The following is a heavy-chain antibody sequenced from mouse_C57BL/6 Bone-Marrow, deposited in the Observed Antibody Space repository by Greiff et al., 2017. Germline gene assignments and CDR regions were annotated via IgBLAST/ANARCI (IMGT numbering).Heavy chain of an antibody. CDR3: ARNYYSNYDYFDY. V-gene: IGHV2-2*01. J-gene: IGHJ2*01. D-gene: IGHD2-5*01. CDR1: GFSLTSYG. Sequence: QVQLKPSGPGLVQPSQSLSITCTVSGFSLTSYGVHWVRQSPGKGLEWLGVIWSGGSTDYNAAFISRLSISKDNSKSQVFFKMNSQQADDTAIYYCARNYYSNYDYFDYWGQGTTLTVSS. CDR2: IWSGGST.